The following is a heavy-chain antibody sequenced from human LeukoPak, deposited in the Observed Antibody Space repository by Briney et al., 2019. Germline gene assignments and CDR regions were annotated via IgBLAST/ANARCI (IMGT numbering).Heavy chain of an antibody. J-gene: IGHJ4*02. D-gene: IGHD5-12*01. CDR2: IRSKAYGGTT. V-gene: IGHV3-49*04. Sequence: GGSLRLSCTASGFTFGDYAMSWVRQAPGKGLEWVGFIRSKAYGGTTEYAASVKGRFTISRDDSKSIAYLQMNSLKTEDTAVYYCTRDLADSGYDFFDYWGQGTLVTVSS. CDR3: TRDLADSGYDFFDY. CDR1: GFTFGDYA.